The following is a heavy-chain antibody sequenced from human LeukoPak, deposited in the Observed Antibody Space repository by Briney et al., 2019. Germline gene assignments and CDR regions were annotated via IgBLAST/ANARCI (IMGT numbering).Heavy chain of an antibody. J-gene: IGHJ4*02. D-gene: IGHD3-22*01. Sequence: ASVKVSCKASGYTLTDYYMHWVRQAPGQGLEWMGIINPSGGSTSYAQKFQGRVTMTRDTSTSTVYMELSSLRSEDTAVYYCARDGYYDSSGYTDPQLDYWGQGTLVTVSS. V-gene: IGHV1-46*01. CDR1: GYTLTDYY. CDR3: ARDGYYDSSGYTDPQLDY. CDR2: INPSGGST.